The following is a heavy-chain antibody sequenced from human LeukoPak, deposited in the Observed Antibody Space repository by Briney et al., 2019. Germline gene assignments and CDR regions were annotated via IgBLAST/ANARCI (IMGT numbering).Heavy chain of an antibody. J-gene: IGHJ4*02. CDR1: GFPFETNA. Sequence: GGSLRLSCATSGFPFETNAMSWVRQAPGKGLEWVSVFYSGGSTYYADSVKGRFTIARDNSKNTLFLQMNSLRAEDTAVYYCAKVVPSAVAGIYWGQGTLVTVSS. CDR3: AKVVPSAVAGIY. V-gene: IGHV3-23*03. CDR2: FYSGGST. D-gene: IGHD6-19*01.